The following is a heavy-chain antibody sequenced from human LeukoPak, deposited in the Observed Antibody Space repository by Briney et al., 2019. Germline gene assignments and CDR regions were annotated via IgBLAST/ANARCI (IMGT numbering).Heavy chain of an antibody. CDR3: ARPHDESSGLYVDAFDI. J-gene: IGHJ3*02. CDR2: INPNSGGT. Sequence: ASVKISCKASGYTLTAYYLHWVRQAPGQGLEWVGRINPNSGGTTYAQKFQGRVTMTKATSIGTAYMELSRLRSDDTAVYYCARPHDESSGLYVDAFDIWGQGTMVTVSS. V-gene: IGHV1-2*06. D-gene: IGHD3-22*01. CDR1: GYTLTAYY.